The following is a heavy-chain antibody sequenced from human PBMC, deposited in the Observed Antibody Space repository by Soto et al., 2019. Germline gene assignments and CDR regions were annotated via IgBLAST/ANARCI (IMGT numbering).Heavy chain of an antibody. D-gene: IGHD5-18*01. CDR2: IYYSGST. J-gene: IGHJ5*02. CDR3: ARDRGYNYGNLLDP. Sequence: PSETLSLTCTVSGGSISSGGYYWSWIRQHPGKGLEWIGYIYYSGSTYYNPSLKSRVTISVDTSKNQFSLKLSSVTAADTAVYYCARDRGYNYGNLLDPWGQGTLVTVSS. CDR1: GGSISSGGYY. V-gene: IGHV4-31*03.